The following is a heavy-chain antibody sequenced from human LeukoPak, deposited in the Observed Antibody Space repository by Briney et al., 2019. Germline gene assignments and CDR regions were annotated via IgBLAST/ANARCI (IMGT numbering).Heavy chain of an antibody. CDR1: GGSISSYY. CDR3: AGSSSSWSFDP. J-gene: IGHJ5*02. V-gene: IGHV4-59*01. Sequence: SETLSLTCTVSGGSISSYYWSWIRQPPGKGLEWIGYIYYSGSTNYNPSLKSRVTISVDTSKNQFSLKLSSVTAADPAVYYCAGSSSSWSFDPWGQETLVTVSS. D-gene: IGHD6-13*01. CDR2: IYYSGST.